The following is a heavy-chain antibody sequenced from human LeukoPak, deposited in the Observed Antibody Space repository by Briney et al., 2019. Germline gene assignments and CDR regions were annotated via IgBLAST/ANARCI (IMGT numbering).Heavy chain of an antibody. CDR3: ASGPYPAAGTDHQFDY. CDR1: GGSISSYY. J-gene: IGHJ4*02. D-gene: IGHD6-13*01. CDR2: IYSSGST. V-gene: IGHV4-59*01. Sequence: SETLSLTCTVSGGSISSYYWSWIRQPPGKGLEWIGYIYSSGSTNYNPSLESRVTISVDTSKNQFSLDLSSVTAADTAVYYCASGPYPAAGTDHQFDYWGQGTLVTVSS.